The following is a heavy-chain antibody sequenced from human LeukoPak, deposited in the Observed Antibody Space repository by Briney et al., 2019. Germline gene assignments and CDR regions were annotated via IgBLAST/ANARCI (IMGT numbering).Heavy chain of an antibody. D-gene: IGHD3-10*01. Sequence: SETLSLTCTVSGGSISSYYWSWIRQPAGKGLEWIGRIYTSGSTNYNPSLKSRVTMSVDTSKNQFSLKLSSVTAADTAVYYCARLGRLLWFGELSDGIDYWGQGTLVTVSS. J-gene: IGHJ4*02. CDR3: ARLGRLLWFGELSDGIDY. CDR1: GGSISSYY. V-gene: IGHV4-4*07. CDR2: IYTSGST.